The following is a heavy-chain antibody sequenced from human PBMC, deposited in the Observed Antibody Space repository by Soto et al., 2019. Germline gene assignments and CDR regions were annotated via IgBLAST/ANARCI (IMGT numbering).Heavy chain of an antibody. CDR3: ARHTYYDSSGYYWPYYYGMDV. Sequence: PGSSLKISCQGSGYSFTSYWISWVRQMPGKGLEWMGRIDPSDSYTNYSPSFQGHVTISADKSISTAYLQWSSLKASDTAMYYCARHTYYDSSGYYWPYYYGMDVWGQGTTVTVSS. CDR2: IDPSDSYT. V-gene: IGHV5-10-1*01. D-gene: IGHD3-22*01. CDR1: GYSFTSYW. J-gene: IGHJ6*02.